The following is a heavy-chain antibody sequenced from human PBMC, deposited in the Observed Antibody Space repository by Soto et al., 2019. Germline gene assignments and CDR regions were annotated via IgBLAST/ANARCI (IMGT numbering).Heavy chain of an antibody. Sequence: EVQLLESGGGLVQPGGSLRLSCAASGFTFRNYAMTWVRQAPGKGLEWVSSISGTGISTFYADSVKGRLTVSRDNSKNTVYLQMNSLRAEDTGIYYCAKDVGEPGYCGGGNCHSDYWGQGTLVTVSS. D-gene: IGHD2-15*01. CDR2: ISGTGIST. V-gene: IGHV3-23*01. CDR1: GFTFRNYA. J-gene: IGHJ4*02. CDR3: AKDVGEPGYCGGGNCHSDY.